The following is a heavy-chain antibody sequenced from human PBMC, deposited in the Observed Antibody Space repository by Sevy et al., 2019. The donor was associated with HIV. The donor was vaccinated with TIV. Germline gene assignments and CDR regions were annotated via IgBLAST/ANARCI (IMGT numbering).Heavy chain of an antibody. Sequence: SETLSLTCTVSGGSISSGDYYWSWIRQPPGKGLEWIGYIYYSGSTYSNPSLKSRVTISVDTSKNQFSLKLSSVTAADTAVYYCASYIAAAAPGWFDPWGQGTLVTVSS. CDR1: GGSISSGDYY. CDR3: ASYIAAAAPGWFDP. V-gene: IGHV4-30-4*01. CDR2: IYYSGST. D-gene: IGHD6-13*01. J-gene: IGHJ5*02.